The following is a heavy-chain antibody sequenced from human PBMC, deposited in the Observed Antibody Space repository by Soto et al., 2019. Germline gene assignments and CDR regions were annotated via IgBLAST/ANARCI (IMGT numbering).Heavy chain of an antibody. D-gene: IGHD1-1*01. J-gene: IGHJ3*02. CDR3: AKHRGTASGAFDI. Sequence: EVQLLESGGGLVQPGGSLRLSCVASGFTLSTYAMSWVRQAPGKGLEWVSGITGRGGSTHYADSVKGPFTISRDNSRSTVSLHIIGLRAEDTAVYYCAKHRGTASGAFDIWGQGTMVTVSS. CDR2: ITGRGGST. V-gene: IGHV3-23*01. CDR1: GFTLSTYA.